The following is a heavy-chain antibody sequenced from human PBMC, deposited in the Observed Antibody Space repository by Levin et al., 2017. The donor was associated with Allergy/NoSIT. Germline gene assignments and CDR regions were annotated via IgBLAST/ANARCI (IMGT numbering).Heavy chain of an antibody. CDR1: GFTFSNAW. V-gene: IGHV3-15*01. J-gene: IGHJ4*02. CDR2: IKSKTDGGTT. D-gene: IGHD5-24*01. CDR3: TTSAGRGLLDY. Sequence: GESLKISCAASGFTFSNAWMSWVRQAPGKGLEWVGRIKSKTDGGTTDYAAPVKGRFTISRDDSKNTLYLQMNSLKTEDTAVYYCTTSAGRGLLDYWGQGTLVTVSS.